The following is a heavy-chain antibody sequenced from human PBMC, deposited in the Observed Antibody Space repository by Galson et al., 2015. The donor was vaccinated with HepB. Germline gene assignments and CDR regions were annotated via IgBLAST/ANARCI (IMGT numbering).Heavy chain of an antibody. CDR3: ARGPTSLLWFGIDY. CDR2: INWNGGST. Sequence: SLRLSCAASGFTFDDYGMSWVRQAPGKGLEWVSGINWNGGSTGYADSVKGRFTISRDNAKNSLYLQMNSLRAEDTALYYCARGPTSLLWFGIDYWGQGTLVTVSS. V-gene: IGHV3-20*04. D-gene: IGHD3-10*01. CDR1: GFTFDDYG. J-gene: IGHJ4*02.